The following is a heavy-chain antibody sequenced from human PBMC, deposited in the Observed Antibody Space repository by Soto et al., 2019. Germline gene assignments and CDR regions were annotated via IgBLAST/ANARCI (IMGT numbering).Heavy chain of an antibody. V-gene: IGHV4-59*08. CDR3: ARQRGGDYYYYYMDV. CDR1: GGSISSYY. Sequence: SQTLSLTCTVSGGSISSYYWSWIRQPPGKGLEWIGYIYYSGSTNYNPSLKSRVTISVDTSKNQFSLKLSSVTAADTAVYYCARQRGGDYYYYYMDVWGKGTTVTVSS. J-gene: IGHJ6*03. D-gene: IGHD2-21*01. CDR2: IYYSGST.